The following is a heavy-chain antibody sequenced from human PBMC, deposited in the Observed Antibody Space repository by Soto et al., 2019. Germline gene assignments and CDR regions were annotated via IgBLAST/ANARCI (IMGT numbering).Heavy chain of an antibody. Sequence: SEXLSLTCAVYGGSFSGYYWSWIRQPPGKGLEWIGEINHSGSTNYNPSLKSRVTISVDTSKNQFSLKLSSVTAADTAVYYCARGVYVSSDYVDYYYYYYGMDVWGQGTTVTVSS. CDR2: INHSGST. V-gene: IGHV4-34*01. CDR1: GGSFSGYY. CDR3: ARGVYVSSDYVDYYYYYYGMDV. J-gene: IGHJ6*02. D-gene: IGHD4-17*01.